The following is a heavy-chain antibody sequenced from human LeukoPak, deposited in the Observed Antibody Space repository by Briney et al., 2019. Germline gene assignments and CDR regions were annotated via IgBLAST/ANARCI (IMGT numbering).Heavy chain of an antibody. Sequence: ASVKVSCKASGYTFTNYYMHWVRQAPGQGLEWMGMISPSGGSTSYPQKCQGRVTMTRDTSTSTVYMELTSLRSEDTAVYFCARDGVAGTYYFDYWGQGTLVTVSS. CDR2: ISPSGGST. CDR3: ARDGVAGTYYFDY. V-gene: IGHV1-46*01. J-gene: IGHJ4*02. D-gene: IGHD6-19*01. CDR1: GYTFTNYY.